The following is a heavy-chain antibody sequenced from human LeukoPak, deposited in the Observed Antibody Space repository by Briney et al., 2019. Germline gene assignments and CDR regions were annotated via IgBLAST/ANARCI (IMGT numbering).Heavy chain of an antibody. CDR1: GGSFSGYY. J-gene: IGHJ4*02. CDR3: ARVGYSNYEYGSY. Sequence: PSETLSLTCAVSGGSFSGYYWSWIRQPPGKGLEWIGEINHSGSTNYNPSLKSRVTISVDTSKNQFSLKLSSVTAADTAVYYCARVGYSNYEYGSYWGQGTLVTVSS. CDR2: INHSGST. D-gene: IGHD4-11*01. V-gene: IGHV4-34*01.